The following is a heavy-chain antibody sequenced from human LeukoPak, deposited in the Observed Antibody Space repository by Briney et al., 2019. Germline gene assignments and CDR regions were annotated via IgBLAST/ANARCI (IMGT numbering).Heavy chain of an antibody. Sequence: GGSLRLSCAASGVTFDDYAMHWVRQAPGKGLEWVSGIRWISGSIGYADSVKGRFTSSRDNAKNSLYLQMNSLRAEDTALYYCARARARVTSLNRDVWGKGTTVTVSS. CDR2: IRWISGSI. CDR1: GVTFDDYA. J-gene: IGHJ6*03. CDR3: ARARARVTSLNRDV. D-gene: IGHD2-21*02. V-gene: IGHV3-9*01.